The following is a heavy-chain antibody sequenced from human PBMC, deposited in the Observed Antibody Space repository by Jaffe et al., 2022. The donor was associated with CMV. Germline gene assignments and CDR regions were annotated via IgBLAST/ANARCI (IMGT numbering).Heavy chain of an antibody. CDR2: IDPSDSYT. CDR3: ARLRIMITFGGVIATDAFDI. CDR1: GYSFTSYW. Sequence: EVQLVQSGAEVKKPGESLRISCKGSGYSFTSYWISWVRQMPGKGLEWMGRIDPSDSYTNYSPSFQGHVTISADKSISTAYLQWSSLKASDTAMYYCARLRIMITFGGVIATDAFDIWGQGTMVTVSS. D-gene: IGHD3-16*02. V-gene: IGHV5-10-1*03. J-gene: IGHJ3*02.